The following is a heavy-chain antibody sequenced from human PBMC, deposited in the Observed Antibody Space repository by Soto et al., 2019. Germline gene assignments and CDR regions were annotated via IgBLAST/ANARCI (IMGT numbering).Heavy chain of an antibody. CDR3: ARDGPGETYYYDSSGYYPIDY. J-gene: IGHJ4*02. CDR1: GFTFSSYG. D-gene: IGHD3-22*01. V-gene: IGHV3-33*01. CDR2: IWYDGSNK. Sequence: GGSLRLSCAASGFTFSSYGMHWVRQAPGKGLEWVAVIWYDGSNKYYADSVKGRFTISRDNSKNTLYLQMNSLGAEDTAVYYCARDGPGETYYYDSSGYYPIDYWGQGTLVTV.